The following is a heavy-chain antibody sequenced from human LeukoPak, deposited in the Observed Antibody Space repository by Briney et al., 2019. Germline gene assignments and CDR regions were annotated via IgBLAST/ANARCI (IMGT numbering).Heavy chain of an antibody. CDR2: IYHSGST. V-gene: IGHV4-38-2*01. CDR3: ARVVWFGEVSNLDY. Sequence: SETLSLTCAVSGYSISSGYYWGWIRQPPGKGLEWIGSIYHSGSTYYNPSLKSRVTISVDTSKNQFSLKLSSVTAADTAVYYRARVVWFGEVSNLDYWGQGTLVTVSS. CDR1: GYSISSGYY. J-gene: IGHJ4*02. D-gene: IGHD3-10*01.